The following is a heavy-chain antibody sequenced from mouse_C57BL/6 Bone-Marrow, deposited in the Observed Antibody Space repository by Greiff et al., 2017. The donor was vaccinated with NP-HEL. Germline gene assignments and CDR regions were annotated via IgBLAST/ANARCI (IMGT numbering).Heavy chain of an antibody. CDR1: GFTFSSYG. J-gene: IGHJ2*01. V-gene: IGHV5-6*02. CDR2: ISSGGSYT. Sequence: EVKVVESGGDLVKPGGSLKLSCAASGFTFSSYGMSWVRQTPDKRLEWVATISSGGSYTYYPDSVKGRFTISRDNAKNTLYLQMSSLKSEDTAMYYCARRGLLLDYWGQGTTLTVSS. CDR3: ARRGLLLDY. D-gene: IGHD2-3*01.